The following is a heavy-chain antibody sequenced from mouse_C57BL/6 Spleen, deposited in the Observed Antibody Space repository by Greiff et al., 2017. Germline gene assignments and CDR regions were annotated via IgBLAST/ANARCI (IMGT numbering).Heavy chain of an antibody. CDR1: GFSLSTSGMG. CDR2: IYWGDDK. J-gene: IGHJ3*01. V-gene: IGHV8-12*01. D-gene: IGHD1-1*01. CDR3: ARHCSGSRGAWFAY. Sequence: VTLKESGPGILQPSQTLSLTCSFSGFSLSTSGMGVSWIRQPSGKGLEWLAHIYWGDDKRYNPSLKRRPTISKDTSRNQVFLKITSVHTAESATYSCARHCSGSRGAWFAYWGQGTLVTVSA.